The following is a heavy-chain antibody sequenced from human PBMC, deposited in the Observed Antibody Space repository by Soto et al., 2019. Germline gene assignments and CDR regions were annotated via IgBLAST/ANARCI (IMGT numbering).Heavy chain of an antibody. CDR1: GYTFSDHY. D-gene: IGHD6-19*01. CDR2: INPNSGGT. J-gene: IGHJ4*02. Sequence: QVQLVQSGAEVKNPGASVEVSCKTSGYTFSDHYTHWVRQAPGQGLEWMGWINPNSGGTGYAEKFQGRVTMTRDTSISTAYMELNRLYSDDTAVYYCVRGGPVAGPTSSEAYHPFDFWGQGTLVTVSS. V-gene: IGHV1-2*02. CDR3: VRGGPVAGPTSSEAYHPFDF.